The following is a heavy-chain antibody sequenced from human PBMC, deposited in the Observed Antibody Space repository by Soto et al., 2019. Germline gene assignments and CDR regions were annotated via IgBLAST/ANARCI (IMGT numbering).Heavy chain of an antibody. CDR1: GFTFSSYA. V-gene: IGHV3-23*01. D-gene: IGHD1-26*01. J-gene: IGHJ4*02. Sequence: PGGSLRLSGAASGFTFSSYAMSWVRQARGKGLEWVSAISGSGGSTYYADSVKGRFTISRDNSKNTLYLQMNSLRAEDTAVYYCAKGLLPSGSYYAIDYWGQGTLVTVSS. CDR2: ISGSGGST. CDR3: AKGLLPSGSYYAIDY.